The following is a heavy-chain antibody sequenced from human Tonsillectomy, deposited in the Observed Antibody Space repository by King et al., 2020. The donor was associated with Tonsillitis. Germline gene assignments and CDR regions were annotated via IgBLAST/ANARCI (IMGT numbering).Heavy chain of an antibody. CDR3: ATKHYYDSSGYLPWFDY. V-gene: IGHV4-61*01. CDR2: IYYSGST. D-gene: IGHD3-22*01. Sequence: VQLQESGPGLVKPSETLSLTCTVSGGSVSSGSYYWSWIRQPPGKGLEWIGYIYYSGSTNYNPSLKSRVTLSVDTSKNQFSLKLSSVTAADTAVYYCATKHYYDSSGYLPWFDYWGQGTLVTVSS. CDR1: GGSVSSGSYY. J-gene: IGHJ4*02.